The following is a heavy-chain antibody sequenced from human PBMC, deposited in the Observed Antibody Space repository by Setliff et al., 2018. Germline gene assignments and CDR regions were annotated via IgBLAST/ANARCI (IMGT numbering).Heavy chain of an antibody. CDR2: IGARNVKT. D-gene: IGHD7-27*01. Sequence: ASVKVSCKASGYTFTTYGISWVRQAPGQGLEWMGWIGARNVKTNYAQKLQDRVTMTTDTSTSTGYMELRSLTSDDTAVYYCARRWETGDQDAYDIWGQGTMVTVSS. V-gene: IGHV1-18*04. J-gene: IGHJ3*02. CDR1: GYTFTTYG. CDR3: ARRWETGDQDAYDI.